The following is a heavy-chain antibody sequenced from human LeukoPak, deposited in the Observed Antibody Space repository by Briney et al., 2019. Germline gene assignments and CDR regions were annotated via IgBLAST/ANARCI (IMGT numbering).Heavy chain of an antibody. D-gene: IGHD3-3*01. J-gene: IGHJ4*02. CDR1: GFTFSSYW. V-gene: IGHV3-7*01. CDR3: ARVCTIFGVVIMDYFDY. Sequence: GGSLRLSCAASGFTFSSYWMSWVRQAPGKGLEWVANIKQDGSEKYYVDSVKGRFTISRDNAKNSLYLQMNSLRAEDTAVYYYARVCTIFGVVIMDYFDYWGQGTLVTVSS. CDR2: IKQDGSEK.